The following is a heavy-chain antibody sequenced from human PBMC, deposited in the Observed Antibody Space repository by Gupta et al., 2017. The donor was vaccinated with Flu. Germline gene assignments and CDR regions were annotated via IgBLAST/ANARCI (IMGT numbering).Heavy chain of an antibody. D-gene: IGHD3-9*01. CDR1: GYTFTSYY. J-gene: IGHJ4*02. V-gene: IGHV1-2*02. Sequence: QVHLVQSGAEVKKSGASVRVSCRASGYTFTSYYIHWVRQAPGQGLQWMGWINPDRGATNFAQEFQGRVTMTGDASISTAYMELHRLKSDDTAVYFCARGLVDYWGPGTLVTVSS. CDR3: ARGLVDY. CDR2: INPDRGAT.